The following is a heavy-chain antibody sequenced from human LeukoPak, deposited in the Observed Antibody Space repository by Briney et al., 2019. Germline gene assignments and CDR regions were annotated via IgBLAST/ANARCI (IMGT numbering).Heavy chain of an antibody. CDR2: IIPSGEST. CDR3: ARAGMWYGGGEY. D-gene: IGHD3-10*01. Sequence: GASVKLSCKASGYSFTSHYIHWVRQAPGQGLEWMGTIIPSGESTTYAQKFQGRVTMTRDTSTSTVYMELSSLRPDDTALYYCARAGMWYGGGEYWGQGTLVTASS. J-gene: IGHJ4*02. V-gene: IGHV1-46*01. CDR1: GYSFTSHY.